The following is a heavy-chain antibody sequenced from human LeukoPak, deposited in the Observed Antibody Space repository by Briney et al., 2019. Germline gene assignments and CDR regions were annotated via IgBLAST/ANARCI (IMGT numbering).Heavy chain of an antibody. D-gene: IGHD5-18*01. V-gene: IGHV3-43*02. J-gene: IGHJ4*02. CDR1: GFTFDDYA. CDR2: ISGDGGST. CDR3: ANDVDTVTPRAD. Sequence: GSLRLSCAASGFTFDDYAMHWVGQAPRKGLEWVSLISGDGGSTYYADSVKGRFTISRDNSKNSLYLQMNSLRTEDTALYYCANDVDTVTPRADWGQGSLVTVSS.